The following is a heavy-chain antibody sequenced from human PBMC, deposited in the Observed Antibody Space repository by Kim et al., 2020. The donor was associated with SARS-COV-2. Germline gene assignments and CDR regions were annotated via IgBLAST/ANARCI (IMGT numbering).Heavy chain of an antibody. CDR2: IYSGGST. D-gene: IGHD3-22*01. CDR3: ARGDRWAVDL. Sequence: GGSLRLSCAASGFTVSSNYMSWVRPAPGKGLEWVSVIYSGGSTYYADSVKGRFTISRHNSKHTLYLQMNSLRAEDTAVYYCARGDRWAVDLWGQGTLVTVSS. CDR1: GFTVSSNY. J-gene: IGHJ3*01. V-gene: IGHV3-53*04.